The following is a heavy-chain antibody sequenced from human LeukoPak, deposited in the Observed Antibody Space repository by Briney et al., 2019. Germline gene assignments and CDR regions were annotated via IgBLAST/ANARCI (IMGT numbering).Heavy chain of an antibody. CDR3: AREASSRFFDY. CDR2: MNPNSGRT. V-gene: IGHV1-8*01. Sequence: ASVKVSCKASGYTLTSYDINWVRQATGQGLEWMGWMNPNSGRTGYAQNFQGRITITRNTSISTAYMELNNLRSDDTAVYYCAREASSRFFDYWGQGTLLTVSS. CDR1: GYTLTSYD. J-gene: IGHJ4*02.